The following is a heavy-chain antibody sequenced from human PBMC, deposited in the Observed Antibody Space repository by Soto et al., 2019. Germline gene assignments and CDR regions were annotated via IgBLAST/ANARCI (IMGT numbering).Heavy chain of an antibody. V-gene: IGHV1-18*01. CDR1: GYTFSSDG. J-gene: IGHJ4*02. Sequence: QVQLVQSGPEVKRPVASMKVSCQASGYTFSSDGISWVRQAPGQGLEWMGWISGYNGNTQHALKFLGRVTLTTDTSTSTAYVELRSLRSDDTAVFYCARALGGDQVYYFDSWGQGTLVTVSS. CDR2: ISGYNGNT. CDR3: ARALGGDQVYYFDS. D-gene: IGHD3-16*01.